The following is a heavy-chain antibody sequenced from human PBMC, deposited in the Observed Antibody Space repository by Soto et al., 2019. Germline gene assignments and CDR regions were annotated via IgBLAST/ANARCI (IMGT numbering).Heavy chain of an antibody. Sequence: ASVKVSCKASGYTFTSYGISWVRQAPGQGLEWMGWISAYNGNTNYAQKLQGRVTMTTDTSTSTADMELRSLRSDDTAVYYCARDRRTTVTISNIGAYDAFDIWGQGTMVTVSS. CDR3: ARDRRTTVTISNIGAYDAFDI. V-gene: IGHV1-18*01. D-gene: IGHD4-17*01. CDR1: GYTFTSYG. CDR2: ISAYNGNT. J-gene: IGHJ3*02.